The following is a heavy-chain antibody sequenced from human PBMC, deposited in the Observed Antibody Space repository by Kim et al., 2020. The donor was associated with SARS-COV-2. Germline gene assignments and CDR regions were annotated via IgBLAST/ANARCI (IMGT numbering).Heavy chain of an antibody. CDR1: GFTVSSNY. CDR2: IYSGDKT. CDR3: ATNLAAAGVV. D-gene: IGHD6-13*01. V-gene: IGHV3-66*01. Sequence: GGSLRLSCAASGFTVSSNYMSWLRQAPGKWLEWLSVIYSGDKTYYVESVKGRLTISRDNSKKTLYLQMSSLRVEDTAVYYCATNLAAAGVVWCQATLFTV. J-gene: IGHJ4*02.